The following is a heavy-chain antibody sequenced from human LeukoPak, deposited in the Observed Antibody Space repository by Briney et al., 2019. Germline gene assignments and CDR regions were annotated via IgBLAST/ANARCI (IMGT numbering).Heavy chain of an antibody. J-gene: IGHJ6*02. CDR2: INSDGSST. Sequence: GGSLRLSCAASGFTFSGSAIHWVRQAPGKGLVWVSRINSDGSSTSYADSVKGRFTISRDNAKNTLYLQMNSLRAEDTAVYYCARWGYSYGFPYYYYGMDVWGQGTTVTVSS. CDR3: ARWGYSYGFPYYYYGMDV. CDR1: GFTFSGSA. V-gene: IGHV3-74*01. D-gene: IGHD5-18*01.